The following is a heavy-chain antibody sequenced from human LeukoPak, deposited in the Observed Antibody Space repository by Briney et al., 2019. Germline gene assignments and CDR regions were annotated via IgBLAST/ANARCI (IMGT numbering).Heavy chain of an antibody. D-gene: IGHD3-10*01. J-gene: IGHJ3*02. CDR3: GFGEVSTGDAFDI. Sequence: ASVKVSCKASGGTFSSYAISWVRQAPGQGLEWMGRIIPILGIANSAQKFHGRVTTTPDTSTSTAYLGVSSLRSEDTAVYYCGFGEVSTGDAFDIWGQGTMVTVSS. CDR2: IIPILGIA. CDR1: GGTFSSYA. V-gene: IGHV1-69*10.